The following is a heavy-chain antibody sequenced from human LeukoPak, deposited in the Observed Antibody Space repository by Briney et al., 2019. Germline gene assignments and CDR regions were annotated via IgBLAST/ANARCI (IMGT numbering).Heavy chain of an antibody. V-gene: IGHV1-69*13. J-gene: IGHJ4*02. Sequence: SVKVSCKASGYTFSSYGISWVRQAPGQGLEWMGGIIPIFGTANYAQKFQGRVTITADESTSTAYMELSSLRSEDTAVYYCARDGGYSYGYCFDYWGQGTLVTVSS. CDR3: ARDGGYSYGYCFDY. D-gene: IGHD5-18*01. CDR2: IIPIFGTA. CDR1: GYTFSSYG.